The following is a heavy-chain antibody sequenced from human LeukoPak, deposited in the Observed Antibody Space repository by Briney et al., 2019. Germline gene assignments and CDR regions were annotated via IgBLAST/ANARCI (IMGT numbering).Heavy chain of an antibody. Sequence: GGSLRLSCAASGFIFSQYSINWVRQAPGKGLEWLSHIRYTGETFYADSVKGRFTISSDSATNSLYLQMNSLRAEDTAIYYCARDAGNCGYGCDLWGQGTLVTVSS. J-gene: IGHJ5*02. CDR1: GFIFSQYS. CDR3: ARDAGNCGYGCDL. V-gene: IGHV3-48*01. D-gene: IGHD5-12*01. CDR2: IRYTGET.